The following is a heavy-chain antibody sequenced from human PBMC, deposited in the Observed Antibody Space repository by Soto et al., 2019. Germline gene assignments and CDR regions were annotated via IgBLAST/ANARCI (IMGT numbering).Heavy chain of an antibody. J-gene: IGHJ3*02. CDR3: ARSGSSGLTDAFDI. CDR2: INPNSGGT. D-gene: IGHD3-22*01. V-gene: IGHV1-2*04. CDR1: GYTFTGYY. Sequence: GASVKVSCKASGYTFTGYYMHWVRQAPGQGLEWMGWINPNSGGTNYAQKFQGWVTMTRDTSISTAYMELSRLRSDDTAVYYCARSGSSGLTDAFDIWGQGTMVTVSS.